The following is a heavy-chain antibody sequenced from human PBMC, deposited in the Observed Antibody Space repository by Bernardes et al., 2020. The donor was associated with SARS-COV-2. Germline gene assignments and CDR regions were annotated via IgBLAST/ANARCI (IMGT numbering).Heavy chain of an antibody. Sequence: GSLRLSCAASGFTFSNYAMNWVRQAPGKGLEWVSGFSDGGLSTYYADSVKGRFTISRDSSKNTLYLQMNNLRVEDTALYRCATEDGEWLESWGQGTLVTVSS. D-gene: IGHD4-17*01. CDR1: GFTFSNYA. CDR2: FSDGGLST. V-gene: IGHV3-23*01. CDR3: ATEDGEWLES. J-gene: IGHJ5*01.